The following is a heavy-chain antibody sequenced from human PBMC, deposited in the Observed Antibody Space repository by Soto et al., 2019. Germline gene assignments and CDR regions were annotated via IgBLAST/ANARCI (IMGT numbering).Heavy chain of an antibody. CDR1: GGSVSSGAYY. CDR3: SRVGHYYASMI. CDR2: ISFTGDT. J-gene: IGHJ4*02. V-gene: IGHV4-61*08. D-gene: IGHD3-22*01. Sequence: QVQLQESGPGLVKPSETLSLTCTVFGGSVSSGAYYWTWIRQAPGKALEWIGYISFTGDTTYNPSLRSRVAIAVDTSKNQFSLRLRSATAADTAFYYCSRVGHYYASMIWGRGTLVTVSP.